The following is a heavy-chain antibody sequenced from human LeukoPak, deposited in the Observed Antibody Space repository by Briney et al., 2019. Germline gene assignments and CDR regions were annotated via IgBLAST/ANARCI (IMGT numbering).Heavy chain of an antibody. D-gene: IGHD3-22*01. Sequence: SETLSLTCTVSGGSISSYYWSWIRQPPGKGLEWIGYIYYSGSTNYNPSLKGRVTISVDTSKNQFSLKLSSVTAADTAVYYCATHYDSSGYYPYCYYYYYMDVWGKGTTVTVSS. J-gene: IGHJ6*03. CDR3: ATHYDSSGYYPYCYYYYYMDV. CDR2: IYYSGST. V-gene: IGHV4-59*01. CDR1: GGSISSYY.